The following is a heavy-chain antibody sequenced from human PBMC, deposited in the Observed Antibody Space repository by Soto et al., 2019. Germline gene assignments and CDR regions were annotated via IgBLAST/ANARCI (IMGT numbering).Heavy chain of an antibody. D-gene: IGHD3-22*01. CDR1: GYSLTSYW. Sequence: GESLKISCKGSGYSLTSYWIGWVRQMPGKGLEWMGIIYPGDSDTRYSPSFQGQVTISADKSISTAYLQWSSLKASDTAMYYCARRYYYDSSAMDVWGQGTTVTVSS. CDR3: ARRYYYDSSAMDV. J-gene: IGHJ6*02. V-gene: IGHV5-51*01. CDR2: IYPGDSDT.